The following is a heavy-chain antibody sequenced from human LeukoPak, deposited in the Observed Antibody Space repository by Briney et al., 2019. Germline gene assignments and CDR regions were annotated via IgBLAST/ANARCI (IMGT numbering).Heavy chain of an antibody. D-gene: IGHD2-2*01. J-gene: IGHJ6*03. CDR3: ARGGCSSTSCYYMGV. CDR1: GFTFSSHS. V-gene: IGHV3-48*01. Sequence: GGSLRLSCAASGFTFSSHSMTWVRQAPGKGLEWVSYISGGSTTIYYADSVKGRFTISRDNAKNSLFLQMNSLRAEDTAVYYCARGGCSSTSCYYMGVWGEGTTVTVSS. CDR2: ISGGSTTI.